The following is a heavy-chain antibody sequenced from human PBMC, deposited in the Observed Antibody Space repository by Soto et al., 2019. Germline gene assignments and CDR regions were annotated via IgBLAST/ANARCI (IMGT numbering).Heavy chain of an antibody. CDR1: GGSISSSSYY. CDR3: ARLGRIAARRGWFDP. Sequence: SETLSLTCTVSGGSISSSSYYWGWIRQPPGKGLEWIGSIYYSGSTYYNPSLKSRVTISVDTSKNQFSLKLSSVTAADTAVYYCARLGRIAARRGWFDPWGQGTLVTVS. J-gene: IGHJ5*02. V-gene: IGHV4-39*01. D-gene: IGHD6-6*01. CDR2: IYYSGST.